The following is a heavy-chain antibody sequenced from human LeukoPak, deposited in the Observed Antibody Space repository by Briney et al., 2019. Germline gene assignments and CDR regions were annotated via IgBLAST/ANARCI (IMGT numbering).Heavy chain of an antibody. CDR2: IYYSGST. V-gene: IGHV4-31*03. CDR1: GGSISSGGYY. CDR3: AREPPPPDAFDI. Sequence: PSETLSLTCTVSGGSISSGGYYWSWLRQHPGKGLEWIGYIYYSGSTYYNPSLKSRVTISVDTSKNQFSLKLSSVTAADTAVYYCAREPPPPDAFDIWGQGTMVTVSS. D-gene: IGHD1-14*01. J-gene: IGHJ3*02.